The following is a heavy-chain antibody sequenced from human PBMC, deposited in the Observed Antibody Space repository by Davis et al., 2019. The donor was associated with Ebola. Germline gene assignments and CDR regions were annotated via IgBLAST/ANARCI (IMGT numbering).Heavy chain of an antibody. V-gene: IGHV1-69*13. Sequence: SVKVSCKASGGTFSSYAISWVRQAPGQGLEWMGGIIPIFGTTNYAQKFQGRVTITADESTSTAYMELSSLGSEDTAVYYCARGLYGDYVLDYWGQGTLVTVSS. D-gene: IGHD4-17*01. J-gene: IGHJ4*02. CDR3: ARGLYGDYVLDY. CDR2: IIPIFGTT. CDR1: GGTFSSYA.